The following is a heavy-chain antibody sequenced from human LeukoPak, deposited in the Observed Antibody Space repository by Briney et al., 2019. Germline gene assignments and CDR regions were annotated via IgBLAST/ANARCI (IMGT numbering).Heavy chain of an antibody. CDR2: INHSGST. Sequence: PETASLFGAVYGGSFSGYYWSWIRQPPGKGLEWIGEINHSGSTNYNPSLKSRVTISVDTSKNQFSLKLSSVTAADTAVYYCARRRGSGRYYGIDYWGQGTLVTVSS. V-gene: IGHV4-34*01. J-gene: IGHJ4*02. CDR3: ARRRGSGRYYGIDY. CDR1: GGSFSGYY. D-gene: IGHD3-10*01.